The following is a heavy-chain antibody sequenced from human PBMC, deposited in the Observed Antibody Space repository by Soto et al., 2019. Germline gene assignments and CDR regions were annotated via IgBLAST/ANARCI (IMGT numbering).Heavy chain of an antibody. CDR1: GDSISIYY. CDR3: ARGNPWDY. Sequence: PSETLSLTCSVSGDSISIYYWSWIRQPPGKGLEWIGYIYYSGNTDYNPSLKSRVTISVDTSKNQFSLKPYSVTAADTAVYFCARGNPWDYWGQGTLVTVSS. J-gene: IGHJ4*02. CDR2: IYYSGNT. V-gene: IGHV4-59*01.